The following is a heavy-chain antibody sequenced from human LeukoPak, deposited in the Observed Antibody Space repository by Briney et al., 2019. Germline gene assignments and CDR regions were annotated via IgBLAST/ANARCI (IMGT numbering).Heavy chain of an antibody. CDR2: ISSSGSTI. J-gene: IGHJ3*02. D-gene: IGHD4-17*01. CDR3: ARDSNDYGDRLLDDAFDI. Sequence: PGGSLRLSCAASGFTFSDYYMSWIRQAPGKGLEWVSYISSSGSTIYYADSVKGRFTISRDNAKNSLYLQMNSLRSDDTAVYYCARDSNDYGDRLLDDAFDIWGQGTMVTVSS. V-gene: IGHV3-11*01. CDR1: GFTFSDYY.